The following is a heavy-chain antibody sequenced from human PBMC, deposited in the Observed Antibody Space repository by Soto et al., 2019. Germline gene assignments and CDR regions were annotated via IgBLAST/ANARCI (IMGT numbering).Heavy chain of an antibody. Sequence: ASVKVSCKASGYTFIGYYMLWVRQAPGQGLEWMGWINPDSGGTNYAQKFQGWVTMTRDTSISTAYMELSRLRSDDTAVYYCARGGVVGAPDAFDIWGQGTMVT. CDR1: GYTFIGYY. CDR3: ARGGVVGAPDAFDI. V-gene: IGHV1-2*04. CDR2: INPDSGGT. D-gene: IGHD1-26*01. J-gene: IGHJ3*02.